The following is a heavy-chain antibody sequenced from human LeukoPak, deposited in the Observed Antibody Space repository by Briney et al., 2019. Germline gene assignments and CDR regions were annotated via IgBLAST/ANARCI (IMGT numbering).Heavy chain of an antibody. Sequence: PGGSLRLSCAASGFTFSIYAMSWVRQAPGKGLEWVSAISGGGGSTYYADSVKGRFTISRDNSKNTLYLQINSLRAENTAVYYCAKDGIVGATSRLYAFDIWGQGTMVTVSS. J-gene: IGHJ3*02. V-gene: IGHV3-23*01. CDR3: AKDGIVGATSRLYAFDI. CDR2: ISGGGGST. D-gene: IGHD1-26*01. CDR1: GFTFSIYA.